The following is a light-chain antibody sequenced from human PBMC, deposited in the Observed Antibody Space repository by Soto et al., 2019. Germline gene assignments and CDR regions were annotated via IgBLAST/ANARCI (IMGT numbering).Light chain of an antibody. J-gene: IGKJ1*01. CDR3: QQYGSSGT. CDR2: DAS. Sequence: IVLTQSPDTLSLSPGETATLSCRASESLSTYLGWYQQRPGQAPRLLIYDASYRATGIPARFSGSGSGTDFTLTISRLEPEEFAVYYCQQYGSSGTFGQGTKVDI. CDR1: ESLSTY. V-gene: IGKV3-20*01.